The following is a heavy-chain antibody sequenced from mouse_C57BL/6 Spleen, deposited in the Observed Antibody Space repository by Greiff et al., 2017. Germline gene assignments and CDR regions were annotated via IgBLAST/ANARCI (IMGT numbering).Heavy chain of an antibody. D-gene: IGHD2-4*01. J-gene: IGHJ4*01. CDR2: IRSKSSNYAT. CDR1: GFTFNTYA. Sequence: DVKLQESGGGLVQPKGSLKLSCAASGFTFNTYAMHWVRQAPGKGLEWVARIRSKSSNYATYYADSVKDRFTISRDDSQSMLYLQMNNLKTEDTAMYYCVRDKDYYDYDLYAMDYWGQGTSVTVSS. V-gene: IGHV10-3*01. CDR3: VRDKDYYDYDLYAMDY.